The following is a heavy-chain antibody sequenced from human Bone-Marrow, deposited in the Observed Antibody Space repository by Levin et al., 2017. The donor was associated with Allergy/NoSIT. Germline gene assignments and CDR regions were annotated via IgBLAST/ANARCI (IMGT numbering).Heavy chain of an antibody. Sequence: GESLKISCKASGYTFTSYGISWVRQAPGQGLEWMGWISAYNGNTNYAQKLQGRVTMTTDTSTSTAYLELRSLRSDDTAVYYCARVWGIQLWPPGLFDYWGQGTLVTVSS. D-gene: IGHD5-18*01. J-gene: IGHJ4*02. CDR1: GYTFTSYG. CDR2: ISAYNGNT. CDR3: ARVWGIQLWPPGLFDY. V-gene: IGHV1-18*01.